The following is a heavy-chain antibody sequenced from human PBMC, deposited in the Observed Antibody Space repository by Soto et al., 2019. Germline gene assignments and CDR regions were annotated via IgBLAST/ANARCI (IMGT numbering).Heavy chain of an antibody. CDR1: GGTFSSYA. CDR2: IIPIFGTA. Sequence: SVKVSCKASGGTFSSYAISWVRQAPGQGLEWTGGIIPIFGTANYAQKFQGRVTITADESTSTAYMELSSLRSEDTAVYYCARDTGRPYYYYYGMDVWGQGTTVTVSS. CDR3: ARDTGRPYYYYYGMDV. D-gene: IGHD2-8*02. J-gene: IGHJ6*02. V-gene: IGHV1-69*13.